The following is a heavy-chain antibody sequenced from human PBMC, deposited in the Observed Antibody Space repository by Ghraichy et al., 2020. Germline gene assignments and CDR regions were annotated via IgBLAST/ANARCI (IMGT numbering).Heavy chain of an antibody. CDR1: GFTFSSYA. J-gene: IGHJ6*02. CDR3: ANRHSIAAAANPNPPYYYYGMDV. Sequence: GGSLRLSCAASGFTFSSYAMSWVRQAPGKGLEWVSAISGSGGSTYYADSVKGRFTISRDNSKNTLYLQMNSLRAEDTAVYYCANRHSIAAAANPNPPYYYYGMDVWGQGTTVTVSS. D-gene: IGHD6-13*01. CDR2: ISGSGGST. V-gene: IGHV3-23*01.